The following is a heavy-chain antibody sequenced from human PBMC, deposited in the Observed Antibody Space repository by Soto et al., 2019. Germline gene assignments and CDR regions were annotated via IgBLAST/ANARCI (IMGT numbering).Heavy chain of an antibody. Sequence: SLRLSCTASGFTFGDYAMSCVRQAPAKGLEWVGVISSRTYGGNSDSAASVKGSFTISKADSKCIANLQMNSLKTEDTAVYYCTSPLPGGVMVYATDADHDSDYCMDVLGKGTTVTVSS. D-gene: IGHD2-8*01. CDR2: ISSRTYGGNS. CDR1: GFTFGDYA. V-gene: IGHV3-49*04. CDR3: TSPLPGGVMVYATDADHDSDYCMDV. J-gene: IGHJ6*04.